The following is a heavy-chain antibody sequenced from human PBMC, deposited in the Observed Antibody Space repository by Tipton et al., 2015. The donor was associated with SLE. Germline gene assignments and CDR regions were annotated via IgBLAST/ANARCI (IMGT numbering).Heavy chain of an antibody. D-gene: IGHD3-3*01. V-gene: IGHV3-64*02. CDR3: ARGGTGSGSLGYYYGMDV. CDR2: ISSNGGST. J-gene: IGHJ6*02. CDR1: GFTFSSYA. Sequence: GSLRLSCAASGFTFSSYAMHWVRQAPGKGLEYVSAISSNGGSTYYADSVKGRFTISRDNSKNTLYLQMGSLRAEDMAVYYCARGGTGSGSLGYYYGMDVWGQGTTVTVSS.